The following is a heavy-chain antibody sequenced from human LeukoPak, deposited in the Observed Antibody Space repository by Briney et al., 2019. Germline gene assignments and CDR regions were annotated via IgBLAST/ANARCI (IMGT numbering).Heavy chain of an antibody. CDR3: ARDRNAYCSRTTCTNCFDY. CDR2: ISSSGITK. CDR1: GFIFREYY. Sequence: PGESLRLSCGASGFIFREYYMSWIRQAPGKGLEWVSSISSSGITKYYADSVKGRLSTSRDNAKSSVFLQMNSLTVEDTAVYYCARDRNAYCSRTTCTNCFDYWGQGILVTVST. D-gene: IGHD2-2*01. V-gene: IGHV3-11*01. J-gene: IGHJ4*02.